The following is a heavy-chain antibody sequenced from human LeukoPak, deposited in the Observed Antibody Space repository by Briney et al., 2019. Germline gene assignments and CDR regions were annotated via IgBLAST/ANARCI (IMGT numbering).Heavy chain of an antibody. D-gene: IGHD4-11*01. CDR1: GFTFSSYS. Sequence: GGSLRLSCAASGFTFSSYSMNSVRQAPGKGLEWVSSISSSSSYIYYADSVKGRFTISRDNAKNSLYLQMNSLRAEDTAVYCCARDYRSEDWYFDLWGRGTLVTVSS. CDR2: ISSSSSYI. J-gene: IGHJ2*01. V-gene: IGHV3-21*01. CDR3: ARDYRSEDWYFDL.